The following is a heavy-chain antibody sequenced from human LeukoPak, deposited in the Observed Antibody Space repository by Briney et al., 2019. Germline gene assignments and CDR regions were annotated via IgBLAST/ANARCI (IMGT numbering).Heavy chain of an antibody. V-gene: IGHV3-23*01. CDR1: GFTFSSYA. J-gene: IGHJ4*02. Sequence: KSGGSLRLSCAASGFTFSSYAMSWVRQAPGKGLEWVSAISGSGGSTYYADSVKGRFTISRDNSKNTLYLQMNSLRAEDTAVYYCAKDPYYDFWSGYYQYYFDYWGQGTLVTVSS. CDR3: AKDPYYDFWSGYYQYYFDY. CDR2: ISGSGGST. D-gene: IGHD3-3*01.